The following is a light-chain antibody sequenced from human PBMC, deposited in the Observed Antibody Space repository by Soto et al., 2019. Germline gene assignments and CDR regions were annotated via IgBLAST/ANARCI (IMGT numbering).Light chain of an antibody. J-gene: IGKJ2*03. V-gene: IGKV3-15*01. CDR1: QSVSNN. Sequence: ETVMTQSPATLSVSPGERATLSCRASQSVSNNLAWYQQKPGQVPRLLIYAASTRATGIPARFSGSGSGTEFTLTISSLQSEDFAVYYCQQRTNWPPFSFGQGTKLEIK. CDR3: QQRTNWPPFS. CDR2: AAS.